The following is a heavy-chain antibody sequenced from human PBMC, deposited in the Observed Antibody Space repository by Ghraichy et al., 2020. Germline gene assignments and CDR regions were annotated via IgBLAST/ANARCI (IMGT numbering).Heavy chain of an antibody. CDR2: IIPIFGTA. CDR1: GGTFSSYA. D-gene: IGHD4-23*01. Sequence: SVKVSCKASGGTFSSYAISWVRQAPGQGLEWMGGIIPIFGTANYAQKFQGRVTITADESTSTAYMELSSLRSEDTAVYYCARDDGGNSDAFDIWGQGTMVTVSS. CDR3: ARDDGGNSDAFDI. V-gene: IGHV1-69*13. J-gene: IGHJ3*02.